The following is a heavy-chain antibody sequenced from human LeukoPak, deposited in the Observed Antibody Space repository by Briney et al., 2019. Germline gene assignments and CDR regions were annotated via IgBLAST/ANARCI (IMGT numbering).Heavy chain of an antibody. V-gene: IGHV1-2*02. Sequence: ASVKVSCKAAGYTFTGYYMHWVRQAPEQGLDWMGWINPNSGGTNYAQKFQGRVTMTRDTSISTAYMELSRLRSDDTAVYYCARDSSGWYGSYDYWGQGTLVTVSS. CDR1: GYTFTGYY. CDR3: ARDSSGWYGSYDY. D-gene: IGHD6-19*01. CDR2: INPNSGGT. J-gene: IGHJ4*02.